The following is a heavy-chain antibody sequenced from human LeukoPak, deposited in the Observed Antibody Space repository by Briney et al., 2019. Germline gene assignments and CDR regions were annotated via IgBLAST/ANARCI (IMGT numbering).Heavy chain of an antibody. CDR1: GYTFTSYY. CDR3: ARFPNTAMVMGLEYYYYGMDV. Sequence: ASVKVSCKASGYTFTSYYMHWVRQAPGQGLEWMGIINPSGGSTSYAQKFQGRVTMTRDTSTSTVYMELSSLRSEDTAVYYCARFPNTAMVMGLEYYYYGMDVWGQGTTVTVSS. D-gene: IGHD5-18*01. CDR2: INPSGGST. V-gene: IGHV1-46*01. J-gene: IGHJ6*02.